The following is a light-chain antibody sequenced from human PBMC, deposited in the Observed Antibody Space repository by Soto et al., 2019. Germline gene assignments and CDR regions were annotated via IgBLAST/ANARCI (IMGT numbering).Light chain of an antibody. CDR2: DVR. CDR1: SSDVGGYNY. CDR3: SSYSSTNSVV. V-gene: IGLV2-14*01. Sequence: QSALTQPASVSGSPGQSITISCTGSSSDVGGYNYVSWYQQHPGKAPKLMIDDVRNWPSGVSNRFSGAKSGNTASLTISGLQAEDEADYFCSSYSSTNSVVFGGGTKVTVL. J-gene: IGLJ2*01.